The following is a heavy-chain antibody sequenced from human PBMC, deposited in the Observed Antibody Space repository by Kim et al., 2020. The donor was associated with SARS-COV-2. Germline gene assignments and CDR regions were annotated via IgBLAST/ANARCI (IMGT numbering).Heavy chain of an antibody. D-gene: IGHD3-22*01. J-gene: IGHJ4*02. CDR1: GFSFSGSA. Sequence: GGSLRLSCAASGFSFSGSAMHWVRQASGKGLEWVGRIKNKASSYATAYAASVKGRFTVSRDDSKNTAYLEMNSLKTEDTYVYYCTVYYYDGSGDYTPADFWGEGALVTVSS. CDR3: TVYYYDGSGDYTPADF. CDR2: IKNKASSYAT. V-gene: IGHV3-73*01.